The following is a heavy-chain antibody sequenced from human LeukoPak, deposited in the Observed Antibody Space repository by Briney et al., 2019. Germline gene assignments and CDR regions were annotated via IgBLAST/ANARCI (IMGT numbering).Heavy chain of an antibody. CDR1: GFTFSSYG. Sequence: QPGGSLRLSCAASGFTFSSYGMHWVRQAPGKGLEWVSAISGSGGSTYYADSVKGRFTISRDNSKNTLYLQMNSLRAEDTAVHYCAKIGYSYGGFDPWGQGTLVTVSS. CDR3: AKIGYSYGGFDP. J-gene: IGHJ5*02. CDR2: ISGSGGST. D-gene: IGHD5-18*01. V-gene: IGHV3-23*01.